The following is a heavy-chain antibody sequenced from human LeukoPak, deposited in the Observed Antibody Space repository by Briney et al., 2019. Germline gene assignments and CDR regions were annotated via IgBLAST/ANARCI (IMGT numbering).Heavy chain of an antibody. J-gene: IGHJ4*02. CDR3: ARESTSPWGSADY. Sequence: GGSLRLSCAAPGFTFSSHSMNWVRQAPRKGLEWVSSISSSSSYIYYADSVKGRFTISRDNAKNSLYLQMNSLRAEDTAVYYCARESTSPWGSADYWGQGTLVTVSS. D-gene: IGHD7-27*01. CDR2: ISSSSSYI. CDR1: GFTFSSHS. V-gene: IGHV3-21*01.